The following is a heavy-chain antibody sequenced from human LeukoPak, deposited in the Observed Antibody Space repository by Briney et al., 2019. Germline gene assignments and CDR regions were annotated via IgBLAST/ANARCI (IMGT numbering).Heavy chain of an antibody. D-gene: IGHD2-2*01. Sequence: PGGSLRLSCAASGFIFSSYWMSWVREAPGKGLEWVANINQDGSGEYYVDSVKGRFTISRDNAKNSLFVPMNSLRAEDTAIYYCARAGPYQLPPRPVDYWGQGTLVTVSS. J-gene: IGHJ4*02. CDR3: ARAGPYQLPPRPVDY. V-gene: IGHV3-7*01. CDR1: GFIFSSYW. CDR2: INQDGSGE.